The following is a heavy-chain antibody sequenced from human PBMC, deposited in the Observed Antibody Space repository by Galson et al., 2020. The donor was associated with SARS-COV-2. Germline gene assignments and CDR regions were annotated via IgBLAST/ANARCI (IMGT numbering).Heavy chain of an antibody. Sequence: GGSLRLSCAASGFTFSSYAMHWVRQAPGKGLEWVAVISYDGSNKYYAESMKGRFTNSRDNSKNTLYLQMNSLRAEDTAVYYCARVSGGGYYGGLDYWGQGTLVTVSS. D-gene: IGHD3-3*01. CDR2: ISYDGSNK. J-gene: IGHJ4*02. V-gene: IGHV3-30*01. CDR3: ARVSGGGYYGGLDY. CDR1: GFTFSSYA.